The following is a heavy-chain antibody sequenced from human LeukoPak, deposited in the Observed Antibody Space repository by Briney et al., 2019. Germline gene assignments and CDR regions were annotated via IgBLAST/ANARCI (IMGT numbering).Heavy chain of an antibody. CDR2: IKQDGSQK. CDR1: GFTFSNYW. V-gene: IGHV3-7*05. J-gene: IGHJ4*02. Sequence: GGSLRLSCAASGFTFSNYWMSWVRQAPGRGLEWVANIKQDGSQKYYVDSVKGRFTVSRDNAKNSLYLQMNSLRGEDTAVYYCAKGGLGTAGLGYWGQGTLVTASS. CDR3: AKGGLGTAGLGY. D-gene: IGHD6-25*01.